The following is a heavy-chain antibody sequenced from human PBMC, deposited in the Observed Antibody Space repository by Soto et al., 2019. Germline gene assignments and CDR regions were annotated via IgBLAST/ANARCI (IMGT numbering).Heavy chain of an antibody. J-gene: IGHJ5*02. CDR3: ARWGMVVDHYNWFDP. D-gene: IGHD2-15*01. CDR2: IYPGDSDT. Sequence: GESLKISCNGSGYSFTIYWIGWVRQMPGKGLEWMGIIYPGDSDTRYSPSFQGQVTISADKSISTAYLQWSSLKASDTAMYYCARWGMVVDHYNWFDPWGQGTLVTVSS. CDR1: GYSFTIYW. V-gene: IGHV5-51*01.